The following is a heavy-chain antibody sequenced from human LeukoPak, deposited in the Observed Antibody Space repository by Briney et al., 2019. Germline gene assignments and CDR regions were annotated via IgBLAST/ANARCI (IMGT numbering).Heavy chain of an antibody. J-gene: IGHJ5*02. V-gene: IGHV4-59*01. Sequence: SETLSLTRTASGGSISSYYWSWIRQPPGKGLEWIGYIYFSGSTNYNPSLKSRVTISVDTSKNQFSLKLSSVTAADTAVYYCARVDTAEFDPWGQGTLVTVSS. CDR2: IYFSGST. CDR1: GGSISSYY. D-gene: IGHD5-18*01. CDR3: ARVDTAEFDP.